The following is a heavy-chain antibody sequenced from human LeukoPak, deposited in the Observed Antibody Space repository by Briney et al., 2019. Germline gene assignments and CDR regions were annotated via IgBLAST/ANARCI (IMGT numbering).Heavy chain of an antibody. J-gene: IGHJ4*02. CDR2: IYYNGNT. CDR1: GGSINECY. CDR3: ARYARGAYYFDY. D-gene: IGHD2-2*01. Sequence: SETLSLTCSVSGGSINECYWSWVRQSPGKGLENIGFIYYNGNTNYNPSLRSRVTISVDTSKNQFSLKLSSVTAADAAVYYCARYARGAYYFDYWGQGILVIVSS. V-gene: IGHV4-59*01.